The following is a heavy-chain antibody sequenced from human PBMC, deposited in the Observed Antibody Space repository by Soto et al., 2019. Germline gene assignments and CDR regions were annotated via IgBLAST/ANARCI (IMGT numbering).Heavy chain of an antibody. CDR1: GFAFCGSA. V-gene: IGHV3-73*01. CDR3: ARLEDNN. D-gene: IGHD1-1*01. CDR2: IRSKANNYAT. Sequence: GGSLRLSCAASGFAFCGSAMHWVRQASGKGLEWVGHIRSKANNYATAYGASVKGRFIISRDDSKNTAYLQMNSLKTEDTAVYYCARLEDNNWGQGTLVTVSS. J-gene: IGHJ4*02.